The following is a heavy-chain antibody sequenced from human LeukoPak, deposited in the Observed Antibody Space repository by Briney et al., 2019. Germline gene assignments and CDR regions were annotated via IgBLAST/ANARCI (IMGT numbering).Heavy chain of an antibody. D-gene: IGHD6-13*01. J-gene: IGHJ6*02. Sequence: GGSLRLSCAATGFTFRDYTMNWVRPAPGKGLEWVSYIDLSGSVLCYVDSVKGRFTISRDNAKNSLYLQMNSLRAEDTAVYYCARTKAAGKGFMDVWGQGTTVTVSS. CDR3: ARTKAAGKGFMDV. CDR1: GFTFRDYT. V-gene: IGHV3-48*04. CDR2: IDLSGSVL.